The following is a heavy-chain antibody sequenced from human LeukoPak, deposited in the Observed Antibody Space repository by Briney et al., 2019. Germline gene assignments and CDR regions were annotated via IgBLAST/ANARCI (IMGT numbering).Heavy chain of an antibody. CDR2: IRSKAYGGTT. V-gene: IGHV3-49*04. CDR3: TRVYYDSSGPHTPHPFDI. D-gene: IGHD3-22*01. CDR1: GFTFGDYA. Sequence: GGSLRLSCTASGFTFGDYAMSWVRQAPGKGLEWVGFIRSKAYGGTTEYAASVKGRFTISRDDSKSIAYLQMNSLKTEDTAVYYCTRVYYDSSGPHTPHPFDIWGQGTMVTVSS. J-gene: IGHJ3*02.